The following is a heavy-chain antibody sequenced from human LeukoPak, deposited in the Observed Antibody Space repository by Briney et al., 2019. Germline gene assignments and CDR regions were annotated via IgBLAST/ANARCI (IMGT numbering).Heavy chain of an antibody. CDR2: IYYSGST. CDR3: AGHRRYYDSSGYSPDY. D-gene: IGHD3-22*01. V-gene: IGHV4-39*01. CDR1: GGSISSSSYY. Sequence: SETLSLTCTVSGGSISSSSYYWGWIRQPPGKGLEWIGSIYYSGSTYYNPSLKSRVTISVDTSKNQFSLKLSSVTAADTAVYYCAGHRRYYDSSGYSPDYWGQGTLVTVSS. J-gene: IGHJ4*02.